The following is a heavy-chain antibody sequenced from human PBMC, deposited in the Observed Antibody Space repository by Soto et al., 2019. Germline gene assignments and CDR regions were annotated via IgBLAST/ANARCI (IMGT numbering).Heavy chain of an antibody. Sequence: PLETLSLTCTVSGGSSSSYYWSWIRQPPGKGLEWIGYIYYSGSTNYNPSLKSRVTISVDTSKNQFSLKLSSVTAADTAVYYCARVPLSGDDILTAFWFDPWGQGTLVTVSS. V-gene: IGHV4-59*01. CDR3: ARVPLSGDDILTAFWFDP. D-gene: IGHD3-9*01. CDR2: IYYSGST. J-gene: IGHJ5*02. CDR1: GGSSSSYY.